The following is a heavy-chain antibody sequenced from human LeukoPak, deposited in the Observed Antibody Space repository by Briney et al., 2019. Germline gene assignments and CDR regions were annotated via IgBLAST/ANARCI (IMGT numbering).Heavy chain of an antibody. Sequence: PGGSLRLSCAASGFTFSYYSMNWVRQAPGKGLEWVSYISSSSSTIYYADSVKGGFTISRDNAKNSLYLQMNSLRAEDTAVYYCARDSTVFGVVAQRNWFDPWGQGTLVTVSS. CDR2: ISSSSSTI. V-gene: IGHV3-48*01. CDR3: ARDSTVFGVVAQRNWFDP. J-gene: IGHJ5*02. D-gene: IGHD3-3*01. CDR1: GFTFSYYS.